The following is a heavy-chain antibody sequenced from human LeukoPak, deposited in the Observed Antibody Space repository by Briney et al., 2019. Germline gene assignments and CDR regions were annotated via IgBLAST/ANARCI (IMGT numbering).Heavy chain of an antibody. Sequence: SETLSLTCTVPGGSVNYYYWMWIRQPPGKGLEWIGYIYYSGGTHYNPSLKSRVTMLVDTSKNQFSLKLTAVTAADTAVYYCARETPGAGHFDYWGQGSLVTVPS. D-gene: IGHD7-27*01. V-gene: IGHV4-59*02. CDR2: IYYSGGT. CDR1: GGSVNYYY. CDR3: ARETPGAGHFDY. J-gene: IGHJ4*02.